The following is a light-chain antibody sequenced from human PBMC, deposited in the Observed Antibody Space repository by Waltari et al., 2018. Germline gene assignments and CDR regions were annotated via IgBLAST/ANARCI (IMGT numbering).Light chain of an antibody. CDR1: QSVTRA. J-gene: IGKJ1*01. Sequence: EIVLTQSPGTLSLSPGESATLSCKTSQSVTRALACYQQKPGQAPRLLTDGASNRATGIPDRFSGSGSGTDFSLTISSLEPEDFAVYYCQHYLRLPVTFGQGTKVEVK. CDR2: GAS. V-gene: IGKV3-20*01. CDR3: QHYLRLPVT.